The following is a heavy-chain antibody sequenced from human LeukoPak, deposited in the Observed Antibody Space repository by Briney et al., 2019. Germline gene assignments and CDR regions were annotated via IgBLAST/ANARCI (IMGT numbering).Heavy chain of an antibody. CDR2: ISYSGST. CDR1: GDSITSGYSY. Sequence: SETLSLTCTVSGDSITSGYSYWSWIRQSPGKGLEWIGYISYSGSTYYNPSLKSRLTISVDTSKNQFSLNLSSVTAADTAVYYCARRVIMSAAGVPDTWLDPWGQGILVTVSS. J-gene: IGHJ5*02. V-gene: IGHV4-30-4*01. CDR3: ARRVIMSAAGVPDTWLDP. D-gene: IGHD2-8*01.